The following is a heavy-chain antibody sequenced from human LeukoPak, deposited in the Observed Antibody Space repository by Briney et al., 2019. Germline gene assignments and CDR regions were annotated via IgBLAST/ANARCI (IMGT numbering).Heavy chain of an antibody. CDR3: ARDLYCSSTSCYGPMGYYFDY. CDR1: GFTFSGYY. Sequence: KPGGSLRLSCAAPGFTFSGYYMSWIRQAPGKGLEWVSYISSSSSYTNYADSVKGRFTISRDNAKNSLYLQMNSLRAEDTAVYYCARDLYCSSTSCYGPMGYYFDYWGQGTLVTVSS. J-gene: IGHJ4*02. CDR2: ISSSSSYT. V-gene: IGHV3-11*05. D-gene: IGHD2-2*01.